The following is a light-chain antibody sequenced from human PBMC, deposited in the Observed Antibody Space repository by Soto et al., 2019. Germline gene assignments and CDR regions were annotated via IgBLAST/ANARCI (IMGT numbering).Light chain of an antibody. CDR2: GAS. Sequence: EIVLTQSPGTLSLSPRERATLSCRASQSVSSSSLAWYQQKPGQAPRLLIYGASSRATGIPDRFSGSGSGTDFTLTISRLEPEDFAVYYCQQYGSSPQVTFGPGTKVDIK. J-gene: IGKJ3*01. CDR3: QQYGSSPQVT. CDR1: QSVSSSS. V-gene: IGKV3-20*01.